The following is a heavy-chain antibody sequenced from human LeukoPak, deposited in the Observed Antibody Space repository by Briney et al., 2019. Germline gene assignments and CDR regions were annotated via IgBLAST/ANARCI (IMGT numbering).Heavy chain of an antibody. D-gene: IGHD3-22*01. V-gene: IGHV3-11*01. CDR1: GFTFSDYY. Sequence: GGSLRLSCAASGFTFSDYYMSWIRQAPGKGLEWVSYVSSSGSTIYYADSVKGRFTISRDNAKNSLYLQMNSLRAEDTAVYYCARDLHYYDSSGYFRSGSYYGMDVWGQGTTVTVSS. CDR2: VSSSGSTI. CDR3: ARDLHYYDSSGYFRSGSYYGMDV. J-gene: IGHJ6*02.